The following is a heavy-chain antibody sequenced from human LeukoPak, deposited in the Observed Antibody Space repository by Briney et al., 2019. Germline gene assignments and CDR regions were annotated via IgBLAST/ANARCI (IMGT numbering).Heavy chain of an antibody. CDR1: GFTFSSYA. J-gene: IGHJ4*02. CDR2: ISYDGSNK. D-gene: IGHD4-17*01. CDR3: VRGDYGDYTLFDY. V-gene: IGHV3-30*14. Sequence: GGSLRLSCAASGFTFSSYAMHWVRQAPGKGLEWVAVISYDGSNKYYADSVKGRFTISRDNSKNTLYLQMNSLRAEDTAVYYCVRGDYGDYTLFDYWGQGTLVTVSS.